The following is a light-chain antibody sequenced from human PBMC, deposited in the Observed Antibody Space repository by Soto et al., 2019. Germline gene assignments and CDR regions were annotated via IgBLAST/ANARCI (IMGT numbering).Light chain of an antibody. V-gene: IGKV4-1*01. CDR3: QHYYSDPPWT. CDR2: WAS. Sequence: DIVLTQSPDSLAVSLGERATINCRSSQGVLYSFNNKNYLGWYQQKAGQPPKLLIYWASTRESGVPDRFSGSGSGTDFTLTISSVQAEDVAVYYCQHYYSDPPWTFGQGTKVEIK. CDR1: QGVLYSFNNKNY. J-gene: IGKJ1*01.